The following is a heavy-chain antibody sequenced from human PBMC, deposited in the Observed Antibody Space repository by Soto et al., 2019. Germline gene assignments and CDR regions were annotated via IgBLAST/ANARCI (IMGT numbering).Heavy chain of an antibody. D-gene: IGHD6-13*01. V-gene: IGHV4-39*01. CDR3: ARIGLGTAKTSCLSIAAAGTNAIDY. CDR2: IYYSGST. Sequence: SETLSLTCTVSLGSISSSSYSWGWIRQPPGKGLEWIGRIYYSGSTDYNPSLKSRVTVSADTSKNQFSLKLSSVTAADTAVYYCARIGLGTAKTSCLSIAAAGTNAIDYWGQGTLVTVSS. CDR1: LGSISSSSYS. J-gene: IGHJ4*02.